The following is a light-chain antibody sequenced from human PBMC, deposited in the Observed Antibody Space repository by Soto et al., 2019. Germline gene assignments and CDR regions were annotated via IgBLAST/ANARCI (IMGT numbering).Light chain of an antibody. CDR1: QTISNY. CDR2: DAS. J-gene: IGKJ5*01. V-gene: IGKV1-5*01. CDR3: QQYYTYST. Sequence: DIQMTQPPSSLSASVGDRVTITCRASQTISNYLNWYQKKPGKAPKPLIFDASTLKTGVPSRFGGSGSGAEFNFTITGLQPDDFATYFCQQYYTYSTFGQGTRLEI.